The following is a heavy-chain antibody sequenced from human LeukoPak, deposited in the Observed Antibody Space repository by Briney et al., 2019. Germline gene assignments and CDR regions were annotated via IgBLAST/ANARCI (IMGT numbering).Heavy chain of an antibody. V-gene: IGHV3-23*01. CDR2: ITGTGDRT. Sequence: SGGSLRLSCAASGFTFGSNDMNWVRQAPGKGLEWVSGITGTGDRTFYADSVKGRFTISRDNSKNTLFLQMNSLRAEDTAIYYCAKLNGGSCSSVYDYWGQGTLVTVSS. CDR1: GFTFGSND. CDR3: AKLNGGSCSSVYDY. D-gene: IGHD2-15*01. J-gene: IGHJ4*02.